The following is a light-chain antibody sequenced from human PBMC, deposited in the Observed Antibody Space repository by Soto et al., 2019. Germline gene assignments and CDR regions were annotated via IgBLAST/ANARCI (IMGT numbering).Light chain of an antibody. CDR2: DGS. Sequence: QSAVTQPASVTGSPGQSITISCTGTSSDVANYDYVSWYQHHPGKAPKLMIYDGSNRPSGVSNRFSGSKSGNTASLTSSGLQAEDEAYYYCYSCSRSSTLYVFGTGTKVTVL. V-gene: IGLV2-14*03. J-gene: IGLJ1*01. CDR1: SSDVANYDY. CDR3: YSCSRSSTLYV.